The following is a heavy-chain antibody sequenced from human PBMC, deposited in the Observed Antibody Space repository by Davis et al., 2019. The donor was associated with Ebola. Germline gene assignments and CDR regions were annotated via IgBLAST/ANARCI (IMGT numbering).Heavy chain of an antibody. Sequence: AASVKVSCKASGYTFTSYYMHWVRQAPGQGLEWMGIINPSGGSTNYAQKFQGWVTMTRDTSISTAYMELSRLRSDDTAVYYCAREDYDSSGYYYTYWGQGTLVTVSS. V-gene: IGHV1-2*04. D-gene: IGHD3-22*01. CDR1: GYTFTSYY. CDR2: INPSGGST. CDR3: AREDYDSSGYYYTY. J-gene: IGHJ4*02.